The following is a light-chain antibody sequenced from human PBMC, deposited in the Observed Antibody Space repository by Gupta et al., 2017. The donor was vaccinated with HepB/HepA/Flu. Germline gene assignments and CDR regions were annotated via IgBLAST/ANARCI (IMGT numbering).Light chain of an antibody. Sequence: SYDLTQPPPVPVSPGQTASIPCSGSKLGNNYVCWYQQKPGQSPVLVIFEDNMRPSGIPERFSGSNSRNTATLTISGTQTIDEADYYCQAWDSTTVIFGGGTRLSVL. J-gene: IGLJ2*01. CDR3: QAWDSTTVI. CDR2: EDN. V-gene: IGLV3-1*01. CDR1: KLGNNY.